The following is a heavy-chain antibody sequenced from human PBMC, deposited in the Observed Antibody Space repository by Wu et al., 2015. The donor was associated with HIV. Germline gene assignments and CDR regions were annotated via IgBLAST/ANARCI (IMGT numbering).Heavy chain of an antibody. CDR2: FAPEDAET. D-gene: IGHD2-2*01. CDR3: AKFHGPSMAAFDI. Sequence: QVQLIQSGAEVKKPGASVKVSCKVSGYTVTEISMHWVRQAPGKGLEWMGGFAPEDAETIYAQKFQGRVTMTEDTSTDTAYMELSGLRSEDTAVYYCAKFHGPSMAAFDIWGQGTMVTVSS. V-gene: IGHV1-24*01. CDR1: GYTVTEIS. J-gene: IGHJ3*02.